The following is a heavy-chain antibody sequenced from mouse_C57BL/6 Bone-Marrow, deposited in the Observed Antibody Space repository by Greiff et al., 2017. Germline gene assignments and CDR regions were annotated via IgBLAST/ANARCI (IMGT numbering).Heavy chain of an antibody. CDR2: IDPSDSYT. CDR1: GYTFTSYW. Sequence: QVQLQQPGAELVKPGASVKLSCKASGYTFTSYWMQWVKQRPGQGLEWIGEIDPSDSYTNYNQKFKGKATLTVDTSSSTAYMQLSSLTSEDSAVYYCARWGVTTDGYYAMDYWGQGTSVTVSS. CDR3: ARWGVTTDGYYAMDY. J-gene: IGHJ4*01. V-gene: IGHV1-50*01. D-gene: IGHD2-2*01.